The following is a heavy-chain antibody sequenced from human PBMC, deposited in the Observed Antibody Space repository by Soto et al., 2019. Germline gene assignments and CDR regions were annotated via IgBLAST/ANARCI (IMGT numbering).Heavy chain of an antibody. CDR3: ASLSGPPYGDSVDY. Sequence: PGGSLRLSCAASGFTFSSYSMNWVRQAPGKGLEWVSSISSSSSYIYYADSVKGRFTISRDNAKNSLYLQMNSLRAEDTAVYYCASLSGPPYGDSVDYWGQGTLVTVSS. J-gene: IGHJ4*02. CDR2: ISSSSSYI. CDR1: GFTFSSYS. D-gene: IGHD4-17*01. V-gene: IGHV3-21*01.